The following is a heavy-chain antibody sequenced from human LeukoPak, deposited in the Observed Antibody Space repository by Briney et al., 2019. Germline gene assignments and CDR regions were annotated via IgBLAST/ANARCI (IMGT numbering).Heavy chain of an antibody. CDR2: IYYSGST. D-gene: IGHD4-17*01. V-gene: IGHV4-59*08. J-gene: IGHJ4*02. CDR1: GASISSYY. Sequence: PSETLSLTCTVSGASISSYYWSWIRQPPGKGLEWIGYIYYSGSTNYNPSLKSRVTISVDTSKNQFSLKLSSVTAADTAVYYCARHPQEGTTVMPVDYWGQGTLVTVSS. CDR3: ARHPQEGTTVMPVDY.